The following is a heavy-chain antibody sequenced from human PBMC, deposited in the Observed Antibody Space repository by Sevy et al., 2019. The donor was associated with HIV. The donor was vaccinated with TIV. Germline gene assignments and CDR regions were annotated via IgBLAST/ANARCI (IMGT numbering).Heavy chain of an antibody. CDR1: GFTFSDYY. CDR2: ISSTFSI. Sequence: GGSLRLSCTASGFTFSDYYMSWIRQAPGKGLEWVSDISSTFSIYYADSVKGRFTISRDNAKNSLYLQMNSLRAEDTAVYYCTNYVHYWGQGTLVTVSS. J-gene: IGHJ4*02. CDR3: TNYVHY. V-gene: IGHV3-11*04.